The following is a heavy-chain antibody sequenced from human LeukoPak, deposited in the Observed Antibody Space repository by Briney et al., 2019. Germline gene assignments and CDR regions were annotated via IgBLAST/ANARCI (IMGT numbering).Heavy chain of an antibody. CDR1: GGPLSAYY. Sequence: SETLSLTCTVSGGPLSAYYWTWIRQPPGKGLEWIGDIYDTGNTNYNPSLKRRATISVDTSKNQFSLKLTSVTAADTAVYYCASGETGSTLGGYRGQGTLVPVSS. J-gene: IGHJ4*02. D-gene: IGHD1-1*01. V-gene: IGHV4-59*01. CDR2: IYDTGNT. CDR3: ASGETGSTLGGY.